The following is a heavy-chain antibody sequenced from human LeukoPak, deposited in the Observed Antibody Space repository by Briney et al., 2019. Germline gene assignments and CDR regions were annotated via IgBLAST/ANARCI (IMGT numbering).Heavy chain of an antibody. D-gene: IGHD1-14*01. CDR3: AKQEIGTTWSVGY. J-gene: IGHJ4*02. Sequence: GRALRLSCAASGFTFSSYGMHWGRPAPGKGVGGVAVISFDGSHEYYADSVKGRFTISRDTSKNTLYLQMNSLRAEDTAVYYCAKQEIGTTWSVGYWGQGTLVTVSS. CDR1: GFTFSSYG. V-gene: IGHV3-30*18. CDR2: ISFDGSHE.